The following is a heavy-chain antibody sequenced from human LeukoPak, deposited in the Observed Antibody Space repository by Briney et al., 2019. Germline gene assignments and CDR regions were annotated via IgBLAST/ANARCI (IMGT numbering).Heavy chain of an antibody. D-gene: IGHD1-1*01. CDR3: AREKIGTGTILGKDYYYMDV. CDR2: INYSRSP. V-gene: IGHV4-39*07. CDR1: RGSISSSSYF. J-gene: IGHJ6*03. Sequence: PSETLSLTCIVSRGSISSSSYFWGWIRQPPGKGLEWIGTINYSRSPYYNPSLRSRVTISLDTSKNQFSLKLSSVTAADTAMYYCAREKIGTGTILGKDYYYMDVWGKGTTVTVSS.